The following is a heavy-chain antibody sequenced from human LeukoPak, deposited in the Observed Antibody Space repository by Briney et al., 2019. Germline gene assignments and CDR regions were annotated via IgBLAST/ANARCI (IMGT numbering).Heavy chain of an antibody. D-gene: IGHD2-2*01. CDR2: IRYDGSNK. J-gene: IGHJ2*01. CDR1: GFTFSSYS. V-gene: IGHV3-30*02. Sequence: GGSLRLSCAASGFTFSSYSMNWVRQAPGKGLEWVAFIRYDGSNKYYADSVKGRFTISRDNSKNTLHLQMNSLRPEDTALYYCAKTAVVTAADHYWYFDLWGRGTLVTVSS. CDR3: AKTAVVTAADHYWYFDL.